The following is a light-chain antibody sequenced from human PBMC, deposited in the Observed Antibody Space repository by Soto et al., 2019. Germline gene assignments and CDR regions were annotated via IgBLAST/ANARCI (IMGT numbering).Light chain of an antibody. CDR3: QQYENLRLHT. CDR1: EDISNY. V-gene: IGKV1-33*01. J-gene: IGKJ2*01. Sequence: DIQMTQSPYSLSASVGERVTITCRANEDISNYLNWYQQKPGRAPKLLIYDASTLETGVPSRFSGSGSGTHFTFTISSRQTEDVGTYYCQQYENLRLHTFGPGTKL. CDR2: DAS.